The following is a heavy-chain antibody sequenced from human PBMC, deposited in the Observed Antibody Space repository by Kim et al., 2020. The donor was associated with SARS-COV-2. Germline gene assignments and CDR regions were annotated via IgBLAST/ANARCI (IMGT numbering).Heavy chain of an antibody. CDR3: ARDGVGETTHFDY. V-gene: IGHV1-46*04. D-gene: IGHD1-26*01. J-gene: IGHJ4*02. CDR2: INPSNGGT. Sequence: ASVKVSCKASGYSFTSNDLHWMRQAPGQGPEWMGMINPSNGGTSYAQKLQDRVTMTTDTSTSTGYMELRSLKSDDTAVYYCARDGVGETTHFDYWGQGTPVTVPS. CDR1: GYSFTSND.